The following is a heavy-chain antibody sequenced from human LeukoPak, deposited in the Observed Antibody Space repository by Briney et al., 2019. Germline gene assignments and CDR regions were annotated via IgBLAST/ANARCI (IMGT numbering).Heavy chain of an antibody. V-gene: IGHV3-48*03. J-gene: IGHJ4*02. CDR1: GFTFSSYE. D-gene: IGHD3-16*01. CDR3: ARGMKGSYEGNPLDY. CDR2: ISSSGSTI. Sequence: GGSLRLSCAASGFTFSSYEMNWVRQAPGKGLEWVSYISSSGSTIYYAGSVKGRFTISRDNAKNSLYLQMNSLRAEDTAVYYCARGMKGSYEGNPLDYWGQGTLVTVSS.